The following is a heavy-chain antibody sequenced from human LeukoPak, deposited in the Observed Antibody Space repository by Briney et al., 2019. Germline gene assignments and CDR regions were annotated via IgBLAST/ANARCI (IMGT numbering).Heavy chain of an antibody. V-gene: IGHV3-30*09. CDR2: ISYDGSNK. CDR3: ARDGGLVYATYYFVY. Sequence: GGFLRPSCAASGFTFSSYAMHWVRQAPGKGLEWVAVISYDGSNKYYADSVKGRFAISRDNSKNTLYLQMNSLRAEDTAVYYCARDGGLVYATYYFVYWGQGTLVTVSS. CDR1: GFTFSSYA. J-gene: IGHJ4*02. D-gene: IGHD2-8*01.